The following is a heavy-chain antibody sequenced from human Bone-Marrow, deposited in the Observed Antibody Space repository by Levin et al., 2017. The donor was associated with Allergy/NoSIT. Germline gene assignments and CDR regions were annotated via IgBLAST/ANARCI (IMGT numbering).Heavy chain of an antibody. CDR2: MSDDGRKT. CDR3: ATGGNIVATTIDY. D-gene: IGHD5-12*01. CDR1: GFTFSTYD. V-gene: IGHV3-30*03. J-gene: IGHJ4*02. Sequence: SCAASGFTFSTYDMHWVRQAPGKGPEWVARMSDDGRKTYYAQSLKGRFTISRDNSKNTVYLQMNSLRAEDTAVYFCATGGNIVATTIDYWGQGTLVTVSS.